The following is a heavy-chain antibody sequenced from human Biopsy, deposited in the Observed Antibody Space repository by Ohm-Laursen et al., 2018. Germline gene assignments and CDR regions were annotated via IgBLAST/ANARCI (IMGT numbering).Heavy chain of an antibody. CDR3: VRGRAY. CDR1: GFTFSSYS. V-gene: IGHV3-53*01. J-gene: IGHJ4*02. CDR2: IYLDGNT. Sequence: SLRLSCAASGFTFSSYSMNWVRQAPGKGLEWVSIIYLDGNTYYTDSVKGRFTISRGNSKNALYLQMNSLRPADTAKYYCVRGRAYWGQGTLVTVSS.